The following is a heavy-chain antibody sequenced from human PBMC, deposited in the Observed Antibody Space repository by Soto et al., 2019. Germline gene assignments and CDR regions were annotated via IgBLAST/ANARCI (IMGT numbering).Heavy chain of an antibody. J-gene: IGHJ4*02. CDR1: GGSFSNYY. V-gene: IGHV4-34*01. D-gene: IGHD6-13*01. Sequence: PFETLSLTCAVYGGSFSNYYWSWIRQPPGKGLEWIGEINQSGITNYNPSLKSRVTISEDASKNQFSLKLSSVTAADTAVYYCARGNGIASRPADYWGQGTLVTVSS. CDR3: ARGNGIASRPADY. CDR2: INQSGIT.